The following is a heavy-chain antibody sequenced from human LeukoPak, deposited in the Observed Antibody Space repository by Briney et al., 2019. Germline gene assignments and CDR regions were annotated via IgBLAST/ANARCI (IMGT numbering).Heavy chain of an antibody. CDR2: IYPADSET. D-gene: IGHD2/OR15-2a*01. V-gene: IGHV5-51*01. Sequence: GESLKISCRVSGYAFASYWIGWVRQVPGKGLGWMGIIYPADSETKSSPSFQGQVTFSADKSINTAYLRWSSLKASDTAMYYCARFEVNYEDNRSFYYFDYWGQGTLVTVSS. J-gene: IGHJ4*02. CDR3: ARFEVNYEDNRSFYYFDY. CDR1: GYAFASYW.